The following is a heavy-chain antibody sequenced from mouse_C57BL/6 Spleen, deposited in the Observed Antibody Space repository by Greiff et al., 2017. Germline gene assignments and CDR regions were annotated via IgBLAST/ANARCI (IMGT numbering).Heavy chain of an antibody. CDR1: GYTFTDHS. J-gene: IGHJ3*01. CDR2: IYPRDGST. Sequence: QVQLQQSDAELVKPGASVKISCKVSGYTFTDHSINWMKQRPEQGLEWIGYIYPRDGSTKYNEKFKGKATLAADKSSSTAYMQLNSLTSEYSAVYFFARYDSSGSGGFAYWGQGPLVTFSA. CDR3: ARYDSSGSGGFAY. V-gene: IGHV1-78*01. D-gene: IGHD3-2*02.